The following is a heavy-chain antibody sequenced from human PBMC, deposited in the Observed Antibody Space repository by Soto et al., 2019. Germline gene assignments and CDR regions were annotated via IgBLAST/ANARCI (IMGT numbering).Heavy chain of an antibody. CDR2: ISGSGGST. CDR1: GFTFSIYA. Sequence: GGSLRLSCAASGFTFSIYAMSWVRQAPGKGLEWVSAISGSGGSTYYADSVKGRFTISRDNSKNTLYLQMNSLRAEDTAVYYCAKDLFKGYCSGGSCPYYYYGMDVWGQGTTVTVSS. CDR3: AKDLFKGYCSGGSCPYYYYGMDV. V-gene: IGHV3-23*01. J-gene: IGHJ6*02. D-gene: IGHD2-15*01.